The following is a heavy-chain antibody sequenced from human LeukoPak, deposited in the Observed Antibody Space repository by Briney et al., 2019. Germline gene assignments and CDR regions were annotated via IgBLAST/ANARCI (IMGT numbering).Heavy chain of an antibody. CDR1: GGSISRYY. CDR3: AGETTDAKYYMDV. J-gene: IGHJ6*03. D-gene: IGHD4-17*01. CDR2: IFYSGNT. Sequence: SETLSLTCIVSGGSISRYYWTWIRQTPGKGVEWIGYIFYSGNTIYNPSLKSRLTMSIDTSMNQFSLKLRSVTAADTAIYFCAGETTDAKYYMDVWGSGTTVLVSS. V-gene: IGHV4-59*01.